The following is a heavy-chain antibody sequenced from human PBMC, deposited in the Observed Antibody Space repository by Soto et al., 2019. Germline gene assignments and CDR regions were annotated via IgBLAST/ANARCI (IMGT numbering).Heavy chain of an antibody. V-gene: IGHV3-23*01. Sequence: EAQLMESGGGLVQPGGSLRLSCAASGFTFSTYAMSWVRQAPGRGLEWVSAISGSGGSTYYADSVKGRFTISRDNSINTLYLQMNSLRTEDTAVYYCARPRGYGVFDAYDFWGQGAMVTVSS. D-gene: IGHD4-17*01. CDR3: ARPRGYGVFDAYDF. CDR1: GFTFSTYA. J-gene: IGHJ3*01. CDR2: ISGSGGST.